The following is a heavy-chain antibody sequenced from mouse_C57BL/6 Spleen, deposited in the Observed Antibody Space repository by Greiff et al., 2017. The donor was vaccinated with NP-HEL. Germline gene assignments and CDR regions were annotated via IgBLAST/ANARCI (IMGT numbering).Heavy chain of an antibody. CDR2: IDPSDSYT. CDR3: ARHYYSNPGAMDY. D-gene: IGHD2-5*01. CDR1: GYTFTSYW. J-gene: IGHJ4*01. Sequence: QVQLQQPGAELVKPGASVKLSCKASGYTFTSYWMQWVKQRPGQGLEWIGEIDPSDSYTNYNQKFKGKATLTVDTSSSTAYMQLSSLTSEDSAVYYCARHYYSNPGAMDYWGQGTSVTVSS. V-gene: IGHV1-50*01.